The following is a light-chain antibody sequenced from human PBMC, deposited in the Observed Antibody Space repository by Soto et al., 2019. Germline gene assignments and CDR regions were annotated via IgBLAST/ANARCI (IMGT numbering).Light chain of an antibody. CDR2: GAS. Sequence: EIVLTQSAGTLSLSPGERATLSCRASQSVSSSYLAWYQQKPGQAPRLLIYGASSRATGIPDRFSGSGSGTDFTLTISRLEPEDFAVYYCQQYSISWTFGQGTKVDIK. V-gene: IGKV3-20*01. J-gene: IGKJ1*01. CDR1: QSVSSSY. CDR3: QQYSISWT.